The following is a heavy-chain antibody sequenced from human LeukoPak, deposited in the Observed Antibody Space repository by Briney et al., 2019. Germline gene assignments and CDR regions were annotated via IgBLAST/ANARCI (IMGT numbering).Heavy chain of an antibody. D-gene: IGHD3-3*01. V-gene: IGHV1-8*01. CDR1: GYTFTSYD. CDR3: ARVILRFLEWSGSYYGMDV. CDR2: MNPNSGNT. Sequence: ASVKVSCKASGYTFTSYDINWVRQAPGQGLEWMGWMNPNSGNTGYAQKFQGRVTMTRNTSISTAYMELSSLRSEDTAVYYCARVILRFLEWSGSYYGMDVWGQGTTVTVSS. J-gene: IGHJ6*02.